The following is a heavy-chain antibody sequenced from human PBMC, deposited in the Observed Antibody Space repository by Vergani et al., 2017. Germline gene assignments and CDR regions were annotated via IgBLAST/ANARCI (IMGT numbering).Heavy chain of an antibody. D-gene: IGHD2/OR15-2a*01. J-gene: IGHJ5*02. V-gene: IGHV3-33*01. CDR1: GFPFNQYG. Sequence: QVQLVESGGGAVQPVRSLRLSCAASGFPFNQYGMHWVRQAPGKGLEWVAVTWYDGNNKQYADSVKIRFTISRDNSMSAMYLQMNSLRDEDTGVYYCARELRLLSIRFDPWGQGTLVTVSS. CDR3: ARELRLLSIRFDP. CDR2: TWYDGNNK.